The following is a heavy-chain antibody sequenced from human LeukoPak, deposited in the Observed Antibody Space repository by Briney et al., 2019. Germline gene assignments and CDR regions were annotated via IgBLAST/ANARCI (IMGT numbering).Heavy chain of an antibody. J-gene: IGHJ3*02. Sequence: SETLSLTCAVYGGSCSGYDWSWIRQPPGKGLDWIGEINHSGSTNYNPSLKSRVTISVDTSKNQFSLSLRSVTAADTAVYYCARDLTTVTKGFDIWGQGTMVTVSS. V-gene: IGHV4-34*01. CDR1: GGSCSGYD. CDR2: INHSGST. CDR3: ARDLTTVTKGFDI. D-gene: IGHD4-17*01.